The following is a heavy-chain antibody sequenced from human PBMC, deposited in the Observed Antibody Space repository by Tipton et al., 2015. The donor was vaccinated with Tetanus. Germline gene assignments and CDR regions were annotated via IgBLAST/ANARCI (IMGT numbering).Heavy chain of an antibody. CDR2: IFYSGST. CDR3: ARRSYCSSSSCYDAFDI. CDR1: GGSINNYY. Sequence: TLSLTCTVSGGSINNYYWSWIRQPPGRGLEWIAYIFYSGSTNYSPSLKSRVTISVDTSKNQFSLRLNSVTAADTAVYYCARRSYCSSSSCYDAFDIWGQGTMVTASS. D-gene: IGHD2-2*01. J-gene: IGHJ3*02. V-gene: IGHV4-59*01.